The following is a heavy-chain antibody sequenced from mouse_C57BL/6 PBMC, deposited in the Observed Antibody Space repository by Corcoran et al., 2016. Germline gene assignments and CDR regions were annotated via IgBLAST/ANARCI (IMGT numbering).Heavy chain of an antibody. D-gene: IGHD1-1*01. V-gene: IGHV1-75*01. CDR3: ARSANYYGSSTYFDY. CDR2: IFPGSGST. J-gene: IGHJ2*01. CDR1: GYTFTDYY. Sequence: QVQLQQSGPELVKPGASVKISCKASGYTFTDYYINWVKQRPGQGLEWIGWIFPGSGSTYYNEKFKGKATLTVDKSSSTAYMLLSSLTSEDSAVYFCARSANYYGSSTYFDYWGQGTTLTVSS.